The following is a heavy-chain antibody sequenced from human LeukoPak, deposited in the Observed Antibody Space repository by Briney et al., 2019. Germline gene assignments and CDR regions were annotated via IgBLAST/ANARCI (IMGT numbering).Heavy chain of an antibody. CDR2: IYYSGST. CDR1: GGSISSYY. CDR3: ARQFNWNFDY. D-gene: IGHD1-1*01. J-gene: IGHJ4*02. Sequence: SETLSLTCTVSGGSISSYYWSWIRQPPGKGLEWIGSIYYSGSTYYNPSLKSRVTISVDTSKNQFSLKLSSVTAADTAVYYCARQFNWNFDYWGQGTLVTVSS. V-gene: IGHV4-59*12.